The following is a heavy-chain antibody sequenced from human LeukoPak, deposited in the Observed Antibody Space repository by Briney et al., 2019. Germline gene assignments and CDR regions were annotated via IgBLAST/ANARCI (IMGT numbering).Heavy chain of an antibody. J-gene: IGHJ4*02. CDR1: RFTFSSYS. V-gene: IGHV3-21*01. CDR2: ISSSSSYI. Sequence: GGSLRLSCAASRFTFSSYSMNWVRQAPGKGLEWVSSISSSSSYIYYADSVKGRFTISRDNAKNSLYLQMNSLRAEDTAVYYCARGLAAAGFDYWGQGTLVTVSS. D-gene: IGHD6-13*01. CDR3: ARGLAAAGFDY.